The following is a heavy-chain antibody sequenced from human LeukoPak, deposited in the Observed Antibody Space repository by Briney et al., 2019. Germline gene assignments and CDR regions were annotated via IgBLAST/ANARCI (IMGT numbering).Heavy chain of an antibody. J-gene: IGHJ4*02. CDR3: AKDFYDNSGSRYDY. CDR1: GFAFSSYA. V-gene: IGHV3-23*01. D-gene: IGHD3-22*01. CDR2: IDGGGGST. Sequence: PGGSLRLSCTASGFAFSSYAMSWVRQAPGVGLEWVSAIDGGGGSTWHADPVKGRFTISRDNSKNTLYMQMNSLRAEDTAVYYCAKDFYDNSGSRYDYWGQGTLVTVSS.